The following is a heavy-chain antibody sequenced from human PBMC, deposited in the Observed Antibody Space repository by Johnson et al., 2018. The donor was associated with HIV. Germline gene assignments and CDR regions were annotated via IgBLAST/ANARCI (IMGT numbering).Heavy chain of an antibody. CDR2: ISYDGSIK. V-gene: IGHV3-30-3*01. CDR3: AREATGTTNAFYM. J-gene: IGHJ3*02. Sequence: QVQLVESGGGVVQPGRSLRLSCAASGFTFSSYAMHWVRQAPGKGLEWVALISYDGSIKYYADSVKGRFTISRDNAKNSLYLQMNSLRAEDTAVYYCAREATGTTNAFYMWGQGTMVTVSS. D-gene: IGHD1-7*01. CDR1: GFTFSSYA.